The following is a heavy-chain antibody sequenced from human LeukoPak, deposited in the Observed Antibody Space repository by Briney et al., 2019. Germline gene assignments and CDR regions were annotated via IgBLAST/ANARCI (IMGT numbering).Heavy chain of an antibody. D-gene: IGHD6-13*01. CDR2: ISAYNGNT. CDR1: GYTFTSYG. V-gene: IGHV1-18*01. Sequence: GASVKVSCKASGYTFTSYGISWVRQAPGQGLEWMGWISAYNGNTNYAQKLQGRVTMTTDTSTSTAYMELRSLRSDDTAVYYCARAPAGYSSSWYIYWGQGTPVTVSS. J-gene: IGHJ4*02. CDR3: ARAPAGYSSSWYIY.